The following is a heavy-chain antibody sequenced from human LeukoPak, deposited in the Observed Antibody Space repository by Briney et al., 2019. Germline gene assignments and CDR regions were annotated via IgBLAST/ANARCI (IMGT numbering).Heavy chain of an antibody. J-gene: IGHJ4*02. CDR2: ISSSSSYI. CDR1: GFTFSSYS. CDR3: AKDIRGIAAAGTGDY. V-gene: IGHV3-21*04. D-gene: IGHD6-13*01. Sequence: GGSLRLSCAASGFTFSSYSMNWVRQAPGKGLEWVSSISSSSSYIYYADSVKGRFTISRDNSKNSLYLQMNSLGTEDTALYYCAKDIRGIAAAGTGDYWGQGTLVTVSS.